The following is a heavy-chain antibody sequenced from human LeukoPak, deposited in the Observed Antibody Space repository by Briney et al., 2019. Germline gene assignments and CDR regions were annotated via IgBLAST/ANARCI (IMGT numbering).Heavy chain of an antibody. Sequence: GGSLRLSCAASGFTFSSYGMHWVRQAPGKGLEWVAFIRYDGSNKYYADSVKGRFTISRDNSKNTLYLQMNSLRAEDTAVYYCAKDQGSDFWSGPEDYWGQGTLVTVSS. CDR1: GFTFSSYG. D-gene: IGHD3-3*01. CDR3: AKDQGSDFWSGPEDY. J-gene: IGHJ4*02. V-gene: IGHV3-30*02. CDR2: IRYDGSNK.